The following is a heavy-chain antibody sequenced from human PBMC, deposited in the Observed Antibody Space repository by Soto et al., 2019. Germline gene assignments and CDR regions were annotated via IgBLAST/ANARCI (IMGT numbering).Heavy chain of an antibody. V-gene: IGHV3-7*01. CDR2: IKQDGSEK. CDR3: ASLDYVDFAVIDY. CDR1: GFTFSRYW. Sequence: EVQLVESGGGLVQPGGSLRLSCAASGFTFSRYWMSWVRQAPGKGLEWVANIKQDGSEKYYVDSVKGRFTISRDNAKNSRYVQMNSLRVDDTVVYYCASLDYVDFAVIDYWGQGTLVTIS. D-gene: IGHD4-17*01. J-gene: IGHJ4*02.